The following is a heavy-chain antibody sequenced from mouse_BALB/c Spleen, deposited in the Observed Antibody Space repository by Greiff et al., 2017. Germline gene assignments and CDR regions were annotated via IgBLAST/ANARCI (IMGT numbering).Heavy chain of an antibody. J-gene: IGHJ3*01. CDR2: ISSGSSTI. Sequence: EVQLVESGGGLVQPGGSRKLSCAASGFTFSSFGMHWVRQAPEKGLEWVAYISSGSSTIYYADTVKGRFTISRDNPKNTLFLQMTSLRSEDTAMYYCARSRYGSWFAYWGQGTLVTVSA. V-gene: IGHV5-17*02. CDR3: ARSRYGSWFAY. D-gene: IGHD2-2*01. CDR1: GFTFSSFG.